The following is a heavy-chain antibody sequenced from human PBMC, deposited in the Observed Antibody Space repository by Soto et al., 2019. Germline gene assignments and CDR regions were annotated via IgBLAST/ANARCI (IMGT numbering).Heavy chain of an antibody. V-gene: IGHV3-33*01. CDR1: GFTFSSYG. J-gene: IGHJ5*02. Sequence: QVQLVESGGGVVQPGRSLRLSCAASGFTFSSYGMHWVRQXPGXXXXXXXVIWYDGSNKYYADSVKGRFTISRDNSKNTLYLQMNSLRAXDTAVYXXAXXLRXYXXXXXNWFDPWGQGTLVTVSS. CDR2: IWYDGSNK. CDR3: AXXLRXYXXXXXNWFDP.